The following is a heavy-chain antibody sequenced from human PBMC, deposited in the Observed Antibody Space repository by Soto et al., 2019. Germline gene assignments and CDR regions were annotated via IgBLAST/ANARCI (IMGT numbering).Heavy chain of an antibody. CDR2: ISAGGRSI. CDR3: ARSTPGNPFDF. J-gene: IGHJ3*01. V-gene: IGHV3-21*01. CDR1: GFTFNSYT. D-gene: IGHD3-10*01. Sequence: GGSLRLSCAASGFTFNSYTMNWVRQPPGKGLEWVSSISAGGRSIYYTDSLKGRSTVSRDKSKNSLYLQMNSLRADYTAVYYCARSTPGNPFDFWGQGTMVTVSS.